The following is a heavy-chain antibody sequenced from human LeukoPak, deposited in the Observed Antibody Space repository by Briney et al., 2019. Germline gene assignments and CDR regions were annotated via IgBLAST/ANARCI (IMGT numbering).Heavy chain of an antibody. CDR2: IIPMLGIA. D-gene: IGHD2-2*02. CDR1: GGTFSSYT. Sequence: GASVKVSCKASGGTFSSYTTSWVRQAPGQGLEWMGRIIPMLGIANYAQKFQGRVTITADKSTSTAYMELSSLRSEDTAVYYCARDLEPAAIRTPNWFDPWGQGTLVTVSS. V-gene: IGHV1-69*04. J-gene: IGHJ5*02. CDR3: ARDLEPAAIRTPNWFDP.